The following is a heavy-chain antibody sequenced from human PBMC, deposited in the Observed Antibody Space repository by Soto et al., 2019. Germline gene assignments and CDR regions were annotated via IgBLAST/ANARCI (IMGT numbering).Heavy chain of an antibody. J-gene: IGHJ4*02. Sequence: QVQLVQSGAEVRKPGASVKVSCKASGYTFASYGISWVRQAPGQGLEWMGWISAYNGNTNYAQKLQGRVTMTTDTSTSTAYMELRSLRSDETAVDSWARGGIAARPGDYWGQGTLVTVSS. CDR2: ISAYNGNT. CDR3: ARGGIAARPGDY. V-gene: IGHV1-18*01. D-gene: IGHD6-6*01. CDR1: GYTFASYG.